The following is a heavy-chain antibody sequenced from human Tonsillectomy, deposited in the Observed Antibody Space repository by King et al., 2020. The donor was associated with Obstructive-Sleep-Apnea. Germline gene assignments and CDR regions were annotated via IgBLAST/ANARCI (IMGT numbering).Heavy chain of an antibody. D-gene: IGHD2-15*01. J-gene: IGHJ5*02. CDR3: ARDNGGCSGGSCYSVGPSWFDP. CDR2: IYHSGST. V-gene: IGHV4-38-2*02. CDR1: GYSISSGYY. Sequence: VQLQESGPGLVKPSETLSLTCTVSGYSISSGYYWGWIRQPPGKGLEWIGSIYHSGSTYYNPSLKSRVTISVDTSKNQFSLKLSPVTAADTAVYYCARDNGGCSGGSCYSVGPSWFDPWGQGTLVTVSS.